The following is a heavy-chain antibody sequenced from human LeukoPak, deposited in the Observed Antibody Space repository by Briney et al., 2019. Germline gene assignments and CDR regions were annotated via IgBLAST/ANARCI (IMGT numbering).Heavy chain of an antibody. V-gene: IGHV1-69*04. CDR3: ARGGGDGYNYRFDY. J-gene: IGHJ4*02. CDR1: GGTFSSYA. CDR2: IIPIFGIT. Sequence: SVKVSCKASGGTFSSYAISWVRQAPGQGLEWMGRIIPIFGITNYAQKFQGRVTIAADKSTSTAYMELSSLRSEDTAVYYCARGGGDGYNYRFDYWGQGTLVTVSS. D-gene: IGHD5-24*01.